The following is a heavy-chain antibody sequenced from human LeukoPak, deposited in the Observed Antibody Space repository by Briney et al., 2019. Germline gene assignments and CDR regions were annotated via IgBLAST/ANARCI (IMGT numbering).Heavy chain of an antibody. CDR3: ARDHRRVPRTNGVCYNLDTCTTSTIFDY. J-gene: IGHJ4*02. CDR2: INPSGGST. D-gene: IGHD2-8*01. CDR1: GYTFTGYY. V-gene: IGHV1-46*01. Sequence: ASVKVSCKASGYTFTGYYMHWVRQAPGQGLEWMGIINPSGGSTSYAQKFQGRVTMTRDTSTSTVYMELSSLRSEDTAVYYCARDHRRVPRTNGVCYNLDTCTTSTIFDYWGQGTLVTASS.